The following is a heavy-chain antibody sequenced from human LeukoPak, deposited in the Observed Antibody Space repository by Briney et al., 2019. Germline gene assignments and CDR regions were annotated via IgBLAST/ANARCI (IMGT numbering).Heavy chain of an antibody. D-gene: IGHD3-10*01. CDR3: AKVHGSGSYRFDF. J-gene: IGHJ4*02. Sequence: GGSLRLSCAASGFTFSNYAMSWVRQAPGKGLEWVSAIGSSGGTTYYADTVKGRFTISRDNSKNTLYLQMNSLRAEDTAVYYCAKVHGSGSYRFDFWGQGTLVTVSS. CDR1: GFTFSNYA. CDR2: IGSSGGTT. V-gene: IGHV3-23*01.